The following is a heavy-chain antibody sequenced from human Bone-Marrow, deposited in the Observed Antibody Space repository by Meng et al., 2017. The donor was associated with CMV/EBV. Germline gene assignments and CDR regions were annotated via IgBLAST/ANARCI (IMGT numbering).Heavy chain of an antibody. J-gene: IGHJ4*02. CDR1: GFTFSSYG. D-gene: IGHD3-3*01. CDR2: IWYDGSNK. Sequence: GESLKISCAASGFTFSSYGMHWVRQAPGKGLEWVAVIWYDGSNKYYADSVKGRFTISRDNSKNTLYLQMNSLRAEDTAVYYCARGSGITIFGVVTQDWGQGTLVTVSS. V-gene: IGHV3-33*01. CDR3: ARGSGITIFGVVTQD.